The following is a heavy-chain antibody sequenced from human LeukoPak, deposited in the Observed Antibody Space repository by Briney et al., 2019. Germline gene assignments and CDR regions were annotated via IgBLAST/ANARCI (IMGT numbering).Heavy chain of an antibody. CDR2: FYSSGST. V-gene: IGHV4-4*07. J-gene: IGHJ4*02. CDR1: GGSISTYY. CDR3: ARESTVTRPFDY. D-gene: IGHD4-17*01. Sequence: SKTLSLTCTVSGGSISTYYWSWIRQPAGKGLEWIGRFYSSGSTNYNPSLKSRVTMSVDTSKNQFSLKVTSVTAADTAVYYCARESTVTRPFDYWGQGTLVTVSS.